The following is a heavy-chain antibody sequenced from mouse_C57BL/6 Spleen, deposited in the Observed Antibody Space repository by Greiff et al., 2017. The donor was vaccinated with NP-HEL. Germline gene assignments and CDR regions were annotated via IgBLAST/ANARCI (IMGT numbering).Heavy chain of an antibody. Sequence: EVKVVESGPGMVKPSQSLSLTCTVTGYSITSGYDWHWIRHFPGNKLEWMGYISYSGSTNYNPSLKSRISITHDTSKNHFFLKLNSVTTEDTATYYCARGDYGSSPPFAYWGQGTLVTVSA. CDR1: GYSITSGYD. J-gene: IGHJ3*01. CDR2: ISYSGST. CDR3: ARGDYGSSPPFAY. V-gene: IGHV3-1*01. D-gene: IGHD1-1*01.